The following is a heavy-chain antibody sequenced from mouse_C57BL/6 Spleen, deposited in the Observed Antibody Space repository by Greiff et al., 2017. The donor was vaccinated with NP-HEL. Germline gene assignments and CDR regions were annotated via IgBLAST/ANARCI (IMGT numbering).Heavy chain of an antibody. V-gene: IGHV2-2*01. J-gene: IGHJ2*01. CDR3: ARNGNYYYFDY. CDR1: GFSLTSYG. D-gene: IGHD2-1*01. Sequence: VQLVESGPGLVQPSQSLSITCTVSGFSLTSYGVHWVRQSPGKGLEWLGVVWSGGSTDYNAAFISRLSISKDNSKSQVFFKMNSLQAEDTAIYYCARNGNYYYFDYWGQGTTLTVSS. CDR2: VWSGGST.